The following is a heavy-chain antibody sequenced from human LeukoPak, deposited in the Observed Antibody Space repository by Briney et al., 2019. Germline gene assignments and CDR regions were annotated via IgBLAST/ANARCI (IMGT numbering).Heavy chain of an antibody. CDR1: GVTFSSYW. V-gene: IGHV3-7*01. D-gene: IGHD3-16*01. CDR3: ARDPYVSSAFGI. Sequence: GGSLRLSCAASGVTFSSYWMSWVRQAPGKGLEWVANIKQDGSEKYYVDSVKGRFTISRDNAKNSLYLQMNSLRAEDTAVYYCARDPYVSSAFGIWGQGTMVTVSS. J-gene: IGHJ3*02. CDR2: IKQDGSEK.